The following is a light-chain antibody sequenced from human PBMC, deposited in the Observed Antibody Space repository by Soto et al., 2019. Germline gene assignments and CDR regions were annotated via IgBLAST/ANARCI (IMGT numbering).Light chain of an antibody. CDR3: SSYAGSNNFV. Sequence: QSVLTQPPSASGSPGQSVTISCTGTSSDVGGYDYVSWYQQHPGKAPKLVISEVSRRPSGVPDRFSGSKSGNTASLTVSGLQAEDEADYYCSSYAGSNNFVFGTGTNVTVL. J-gene: IGLJ1*01. CDR2: EVS. CDR1: SSDVGGYDY. V-gene: IGLV2-8*01.